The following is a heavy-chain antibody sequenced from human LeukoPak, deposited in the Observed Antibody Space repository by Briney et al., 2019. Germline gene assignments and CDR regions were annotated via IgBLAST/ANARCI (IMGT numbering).Heavy chain of an antibody. D-gene: IGHD3-10*01. CDR3: ARAPEGLWFNY. Sequence: PGGSLRLSCAASGFTFNRFAMNWVRQAPGQGLEWVSAISGSAGSTYYADSVKGRFTISRDNAKNSLYLQMNSLRAEDTAVYYCARAPEGLWFNYWGQGTLVTVSS. J-gene: IGHJ4*02. CDR1: GFTFNRFA. V-gene: IGHV3-23*01. CDR2: ISGSAGST.